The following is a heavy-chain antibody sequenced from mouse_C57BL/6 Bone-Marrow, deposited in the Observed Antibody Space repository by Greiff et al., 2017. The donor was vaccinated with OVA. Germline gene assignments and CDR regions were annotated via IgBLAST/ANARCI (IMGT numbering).Heavy chain of an antibody. CDR3: ARHGPMMNWFAY. CDR1: GFTFSSYG. J-gene: IGHJ3*01. V-gene: IGHV5-6*01. Sequence: VQRVESGGDLVKPGGSLKLSCAASGFTFSSYGMSWGRQTPDKRLEWVATISSGGSYTYYPDRVKGRFTISRDNAKNTLYLQMSSLKSEDTAMYYCARHGPMMNWFAYWGQGTLVTVSA. CDR2: ISSGGSYT. D-gene: IGHD2-3*01.